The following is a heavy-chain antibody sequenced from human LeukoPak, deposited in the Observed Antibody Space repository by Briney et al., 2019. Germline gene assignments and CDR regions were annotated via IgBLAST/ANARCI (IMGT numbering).Heavy chain of an antibody. J-gene: IGHJ4*02. CDR2: ISSSSSYT. CDR1: GFTFSDYY. V-gene: IGHV3-11*05. Sequence: PGGSLRLSCAASGFTFSDYYMSWIRQAPGKGLEWVSYISSSSSYTNYADSVKGRFTISRDNAKNSLYLQMNSLRAEDTAVYYCARDLVLSSSGWYPYYFDYWGQGTLVTVSS. D-gene: IGHD6-19*01. CDR3: ARDLVLSSSGWYPYYFDY.